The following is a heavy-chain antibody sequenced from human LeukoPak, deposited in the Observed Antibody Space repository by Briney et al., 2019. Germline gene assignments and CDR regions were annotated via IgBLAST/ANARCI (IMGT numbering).Heavy chain of an antibody. CDR3: ARSYNYYYMDV. Sequence: SETLSLTCTVSGGSIGSYYWSWIRQPPGKGLELIGYIYYSGSTNYNPSLKSRVTISVDTSKNQFSLRLSSVTAADTAVYYCARSYNYYYMDVWGKGTTVTVSS. CDR2: IYYSGST. V-gene: IGHV4-59*01. J-gene: IGHJ6*03. CDR1: GGSIGSYY.